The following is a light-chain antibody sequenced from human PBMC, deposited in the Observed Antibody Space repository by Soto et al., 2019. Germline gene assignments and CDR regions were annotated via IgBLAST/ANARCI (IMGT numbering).Light chain of an antibody. V-gene: IGLV2-14*02. CDR1: SSDVGSYNL. CDR2: EGS. Sequence: QSVLTQPASVSGSPGQSITISCTGTSSDVGSYNLVSWYQQHPGKAPKLMIYEGSKRPSGVSNRFSGSKSGNTASLTISGLRAEDEADYYCTSYATGSAYVFGPGTKVTVL. CDR3: TSYATGSAYV. J-gene: IGLJ1*01.